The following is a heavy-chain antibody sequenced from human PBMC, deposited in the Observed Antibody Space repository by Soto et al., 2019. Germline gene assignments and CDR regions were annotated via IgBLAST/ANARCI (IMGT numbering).Heavy chain of an antibody. D-gene: IGHD6-13*01. J-gene: IGHJ4*02. CDR1: GFTFSSYW. V-gene: IGHV3-74*01. CDR2: INTDGRST. CDR3: ATTLASAGYS. Sequence: EVQLVESGGGLVQPGGSLRLSCAASGFTFSSYWMHWVRQAPGDGLVWVSRINTDGRSTAYADSVKGRFTISRDNAKNTLYLQMNSLRVEDTAVYYCATTLASAGYSWGQGTLVTVSA.